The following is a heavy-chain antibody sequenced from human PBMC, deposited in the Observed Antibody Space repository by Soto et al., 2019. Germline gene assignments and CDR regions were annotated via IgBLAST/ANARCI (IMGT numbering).Heavy chain of an antibody. CDR1: GGTYNTFA. CDR2: IVPMYDSV. J-gene: IGHJ4*02. Sequence: QVQLVQSGAEVKKPGSSVKVSCKASGGTYNTFAISWVRQAPGQGLEWVGQIVPMYDSVNYAENFQGRVTITADKSTKTSYMELTSLRSEDTALYFCATWRHYSGSYCFDYWGQGTLVTVSS. D-gene: IGHD1-26*01. CDR3: ATWRHYSGSYCFDY. V-gene: IGHV1-69*06.